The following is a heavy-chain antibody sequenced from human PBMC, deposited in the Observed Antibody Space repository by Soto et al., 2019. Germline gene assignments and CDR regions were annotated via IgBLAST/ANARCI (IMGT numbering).Heavy chain of an antibody. CDR2: IYYSGNT. V-gene: IGHV4-31*03. D-gene: IGHD2-2*01. CDR1: GGSISSGGYY. CDR3: AGYSSTSGFDY. J-gene: IGHJ4*02. Sequence: SETLSLTCTVSGGSISSGGYYWSWIRQHPGKGLEWIGYIYYSGNTFYNPSLKSRVTISIDTSKNQSSLKLTSVTAADTAVYYCAGYSSTSGFDYWGQGTRVTVSP.